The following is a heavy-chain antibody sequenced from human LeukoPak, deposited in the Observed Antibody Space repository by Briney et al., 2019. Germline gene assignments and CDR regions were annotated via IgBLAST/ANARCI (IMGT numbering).Heavy chain of an antibody. CDR2: ISAYNGNT. V-gene: IGHV1-18*01. CDR3: ARGSTVTTFNWFDP. J-gene: IGHJ5*02. D-gene: IGHD4-17*01. CDR1: GYTFTSYG. Sequence: ASVKVSCKASGYTFTSYGISWVRQAPGQGLEWMGWISAYNGNTNYAQKLQGRVTMTRDTSISTAYMELSRLRSDDTAVYYCARGSTVTTFNWFDPWGQGTLVTVSS.